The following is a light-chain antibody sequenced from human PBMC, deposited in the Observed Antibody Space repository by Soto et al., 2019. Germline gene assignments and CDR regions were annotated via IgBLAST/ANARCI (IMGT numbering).Light chain of an antibody. J-gene: IGKJ1*01. CDR3: QQYYSSPPT. CDR1: QSVLYSSNNKNY. CDR2: WAS. Sequence: DIVMTQSPDSLAVSLGERATINCKSSQSVLYSSNNKNYLAWYQQKSGQPPKLLIYWASTRESGVPDRFSGSGSGTDFTLTISTLQAEDVAVYYCQQYYSSPPTFGQGTKVELK. V-gene: IGKV4-1*01.